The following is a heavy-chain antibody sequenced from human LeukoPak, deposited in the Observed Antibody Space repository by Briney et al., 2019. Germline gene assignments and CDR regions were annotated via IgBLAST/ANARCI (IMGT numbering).Heavy chain of an antibody. CDR1: GFTFNNYW. Sequence: GGSLRLSCAASGFTFNNYWTHWVRQAPGKGLVWVSRINTDGSTTSYADSVKGRFTISRDNSKNTLYLQMNTLRAEDTAVYYCVGYGGNSFWGQGTLVTVSS. D-gene: IGHD4-23*01. CDR2: INTDGSTT. V-gene: IGHV3-74*01. J-gene: IGHJ4*02. CDR3: VGYGGNSF.